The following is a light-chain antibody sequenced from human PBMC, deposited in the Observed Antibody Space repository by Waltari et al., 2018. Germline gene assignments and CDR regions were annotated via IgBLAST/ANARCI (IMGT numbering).Light chain of an antibody. Sequence: EIVLTQSPEFRSVTPKEKVTIPCRASQRIGTSLHWFQQKSGQSPKLLIKYASQSISGVPSRFSGSESGTDFTLTISGLEPEDAATYYCQQSYSFPWTFGQGTKVEVK. V-gene: IGKV6-21*02. J-gene: IGKJ1*01. CDR1: QRIGTS. CDR3: QQSYSFPWT. CDR2: YAS.